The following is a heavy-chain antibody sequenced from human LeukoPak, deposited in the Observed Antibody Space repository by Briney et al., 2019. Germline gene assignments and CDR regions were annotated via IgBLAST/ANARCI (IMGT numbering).Heavy chain of an antibody. CDR1: GFTFSSYA. Sequence: PGGSLRLSCAASGFTFSSYAMSWVRQAPGKGLEWVSAISGSGGSTYYADSVKGRFTISRDNSKNTLHLQMNSLRAEDTAVYYCATGPRSGSFQFWGRGTQVIVSS. CDR3: ATGPRSGSFQF. D-gene: IGHD3-10*01. CDR2: ISGSGGST. V-gene: IGHV3-23*01. J-gene: IGHJ4*02.